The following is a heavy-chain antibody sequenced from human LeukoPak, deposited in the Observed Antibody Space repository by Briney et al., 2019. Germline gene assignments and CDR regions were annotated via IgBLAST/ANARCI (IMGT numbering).Heavy chain of an antibody. D-gene: IGHD2-2*01. Sequence: SQTLSLTCTVSGGSISSGGYYWSWIRQHPGKGLEWIGYIYYSGSTYYNPSLKSRVTISVDTSKNQFSLKLSSVTAADTAVYYCAGELDCSSTSCYSSGPVFDYWGQGTLVTVSS. CDR1: GGSISSGGYY. CDR2: IYYSGST. J-gene: IGHJ4*02. V-gene: IGHV4-31*03. CDR3: AGELDCSSTSCYSSGPVFDY.